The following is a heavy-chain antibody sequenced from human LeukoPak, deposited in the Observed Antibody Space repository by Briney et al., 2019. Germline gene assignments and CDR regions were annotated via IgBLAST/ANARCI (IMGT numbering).Heavy chain of an antibody. J-gene: IGHJ4*02. CDR1: GFIFSFYC. Sequence: GGSLRLSCAASGFIFSFYCMHWVRHAPGKGPMWVSRICPDGTGISYADSVKARFTTSRDNAKNTVYLQMNSLREEDTAVYYCVRDFRSADYWGQGTLVTVSS. CDR2: ICPDGTGI. CDR3: VRDFRSADY. V-gene: IGHV3-74*01.